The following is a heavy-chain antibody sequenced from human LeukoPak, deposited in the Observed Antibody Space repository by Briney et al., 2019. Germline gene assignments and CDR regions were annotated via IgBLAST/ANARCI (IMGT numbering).Heavy chain of an antibody. J-gene: IGHJ4*02. CDR1: GFTFSSYV. Sequence: PGGSLRLSCAASGFTFSSYVMHWVRQAPGKGLEWVAVISYDGSNKYYADSVRGRFTISRDNSKNTLYLQMNSLRAEDTAVYYCAKDLGDYWGQGTLVTVSS. D-gene: IGHD7-27*01. V-gene: IGHV3-30*18. CDR3: AKDLGDY. CDR2: ISYDGSNK.